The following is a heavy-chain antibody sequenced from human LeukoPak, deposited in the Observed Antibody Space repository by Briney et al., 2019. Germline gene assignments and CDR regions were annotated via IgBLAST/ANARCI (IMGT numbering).Heavy chain of an antibody. Sequence: PSETLSLTCTVSGGSISSSSYYWGWIRQPPGKGLEWIGYIYYSGSTNYNPSLKSRVTISVDTSKNQFSLKLSSVTAADTAVYYCARHQSSSWSAPYYGMDVWGQGTTVTVSS. CDR3: ARHQSSSWSAPYYGMDV. D-gene: IGHD6-13*01. CDR2: IYYSGST. J-gene: IGHJ6*02. CDR1: GGSISSSSYY. V-gene: IGHV4-61*05.